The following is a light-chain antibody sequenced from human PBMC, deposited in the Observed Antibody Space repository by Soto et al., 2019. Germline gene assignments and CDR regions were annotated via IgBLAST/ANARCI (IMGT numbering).Light chain of an antibody. V-gene: IGKV1-39*01. Sequence: DIQMTQSPSSLSASVGDRVTITCRASQSISTYLNWYQQKPGKAPKVLLYGASILQTGVPSRFSGSGSGTDFTRTIRSLQPEDSATYYGPQSYTTPWTFGQGNKVEIK. CDR3: PQSYTTPWT. CDR1: QSISTY. J-gene: IGKJ1*01. CDR2: GAS.